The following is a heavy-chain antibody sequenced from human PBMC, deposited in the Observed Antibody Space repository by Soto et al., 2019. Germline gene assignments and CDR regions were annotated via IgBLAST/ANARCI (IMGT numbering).Heavy chain of an antibody. CDR1: GGSISSYY. CDR3: ASGEYGEDYFDY. CDR2: IYYSGST. J-gene: IGHJ4*02. Sequence: SETLSLTCTVSGGSISSYYWSWIRQPPGKGLEWIGYIYYSGSTNYNPSLKSRVTISVDTSKNQFSLKLSSVTAADTAVYYCASGEYGEDYFDYWGQGTLVTVSS. D-gene: IGHD2-21*01. V-gene: IGHV4-59*08.